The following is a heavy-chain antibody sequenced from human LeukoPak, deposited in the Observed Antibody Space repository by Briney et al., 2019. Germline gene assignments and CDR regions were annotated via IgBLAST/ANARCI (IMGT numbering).Heavy chain of an antibody. J-gene: IGHJ5*02. CDR3: ARVTRGWIDP. CDR2: TNHSGST. V-gene: IGHV4-34*01. CDR1: GGSFSGYY. D-gene: IGHD3-10*01. Sequence: SETLSLTCAVYGGSFSGYYWSWIRQPPGKGLEWIGETNHSGSTNYNPSLKSRVTISVDTSKNQFSLQLSSVTAADTAVYYWARVTRGWIDPWGQGALVTVSS.